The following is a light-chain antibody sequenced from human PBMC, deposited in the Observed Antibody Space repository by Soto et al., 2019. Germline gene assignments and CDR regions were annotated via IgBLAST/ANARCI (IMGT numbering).Light chain of an antibody. CDR3: SSYTSSMSVV. J-gene: IGLJ2*01. CDR2: EVS. Sequence: QSALTXPASXXXXXGQSITISCTGTGXDVGAYKYVSWYQQHPGKVPKLMIFEVSNRPSGVSKRFSGSKSGNTASLNISGLQADDEADYYCSSYTSSMSVVFGGGTQLTVL. CDR1: GXDVGAYKY. V-gene: IGLV2-14*01.